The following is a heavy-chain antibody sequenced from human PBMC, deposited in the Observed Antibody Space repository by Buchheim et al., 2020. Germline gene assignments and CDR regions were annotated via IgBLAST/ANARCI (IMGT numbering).Heavy chain of an antibody. D-gene: IGHD2-2*01. CDR2: ISGGGGST. V-gene: IGHV3-23*01. CDR3: ARDRYCTSTSCLPFPVV. J-gene: IGHJ6*02. Sequence: EVQSLESGGGLVQPGGSLRLSCAASGFTFSSYAMSWVRQAPGKGLEWVSGISGGGGSTYYADSVKGRFTISRDNSENTLYLQMSSLRVEDTAAYHCARDRYCTSTSCLPFPVVWGQGTT. CDR1: GFTFSSYA.